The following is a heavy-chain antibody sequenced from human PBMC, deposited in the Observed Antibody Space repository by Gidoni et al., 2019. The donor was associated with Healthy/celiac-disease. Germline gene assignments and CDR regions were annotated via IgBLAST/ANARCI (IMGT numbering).Heavy chain of an antibody. J-gene: IGHJ5*02. CDR1: GGSFSGYY. D-gene: IGHD6-13*01. Sequence: QVQLQQWGAGLLKPSETLSLTCAVYGGSFSGYYWSWIRQPPGKGLEWIGEINHSGSTNYNPSLKSRVTLSVDTSKNQFSLKLSFVTAADTAVYYCARGNPAVLGQQLSPNNWFDPWGQGTLVTVSS. CDR3: ARGNPAVLGQQLSPNNWFDP. V-gene: IGHV4-34*01. CDR2: INHSGST.